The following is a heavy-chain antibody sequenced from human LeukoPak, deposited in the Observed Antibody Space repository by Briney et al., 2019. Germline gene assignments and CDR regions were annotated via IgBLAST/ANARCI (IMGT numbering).Heavy chain of an antibody. Sequence: SETLSLTCAVYGGSFSGYYWSWIRQPPGKGLEWIGEINHTGSTNYNPSLKSRVTMSLDTSKTQFSLKLSSVTAADTAVYYCAFDGDLGHWGQGTLVTGSS. D-gene: IGHD7-27*01. V-gene: IGHV4-34*01. CDR2: INHTGST. J-gene: IGHJ4*02. CDR3: AFDGDLGH. CDR1: GGSFSGYY.